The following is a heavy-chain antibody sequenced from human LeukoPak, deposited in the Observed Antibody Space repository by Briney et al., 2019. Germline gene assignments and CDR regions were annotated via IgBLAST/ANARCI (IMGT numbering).Heavy chain of an antibody. CDR2: INHSGST. CDR3: ARGALNYYDSSGSFDY. D-gene: IGHD3-22*01. J-gene: IGHJ4*02. CDR1: GGSFSGYY. V-gene: IGHV4-34*01. Sequence: PSETLSLTCAVYGGSFSGYYCSWIRQPPGKGLEWIGEINHSGSTNYNPSLKSRVTISVDTSKNQFSLKLSSVTAADTAVYYCARGALNYYDSSGSFDYWGQGTLVTVSS.